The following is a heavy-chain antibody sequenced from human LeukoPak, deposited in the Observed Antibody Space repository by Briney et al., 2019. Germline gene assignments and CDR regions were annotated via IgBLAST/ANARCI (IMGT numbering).Heavy chain of an antibody. D-gene: IGHD3-10*01. CDR3: AKRGYGSGSYYYDYYYMDV. V-gene: IGHV3-23*01. CDR1: GFTFSSYA. Sequence: PGGSLRLSCATSGFTFSSYAMSWVRQAPGKGLEWVSTISGSGGDTYYADSVKGRFTISRDNSKNTLYLQMNSLRAEDTAVYHCAKRGYGSGSYYYDYYYMDVWGKGTTVTVSS. CDR2: ISGSGGDT. J-gene: IGHJ6*03.